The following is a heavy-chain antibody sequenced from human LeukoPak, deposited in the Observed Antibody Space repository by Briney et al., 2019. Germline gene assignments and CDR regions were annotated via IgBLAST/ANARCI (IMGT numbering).Heavy chain of an antibody. D-gene: IGHD3-16*01. CDR2: VYYSGSA. V-gene: IGHV4-59*01. CDR1: GGSISSYY. J-gene: IGHJ3*02. CDR3: ARVLGGIPGVFDI. Sequence: SETLSLTCTVSGGSISSYYWSWIRQPPGKGLEWIGYVYYSGSANYNPSLKSRVTTSVDTSKNQCSLRVSYVTAADTAVYYCARVLGGIPGVFDIWGHGTMVTVSS.